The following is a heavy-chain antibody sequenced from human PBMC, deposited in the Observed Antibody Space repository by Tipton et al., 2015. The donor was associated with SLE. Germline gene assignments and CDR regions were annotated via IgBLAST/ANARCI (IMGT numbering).Heavy chain of an antibody. J-gene: IGHJ6*02. Sequence: SLRLSCAASGFTFSSYAMSWVRQAPGKGLEWVSAISGSGGSTYYADSVKGRFTISRDNSKNTLYQQMNSLRAEDTAVYYCAKEGYYGSGSPYGMDVWGQGTTVTVSS. V-gene: IGHV3-23*01. CDR1: GFTFSSYA. D-gene: IGHD3-10*01. CDR2: ISGSGGST. CDR3: AKEGYYGSGSPYGMDV.